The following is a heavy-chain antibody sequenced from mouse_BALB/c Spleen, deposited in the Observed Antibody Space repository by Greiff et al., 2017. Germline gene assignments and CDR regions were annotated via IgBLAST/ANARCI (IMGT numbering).Heavy chain of an antibody. Sequence: QVHVKQPGAELVKPGASVKLSCKASGYTFTSYWMHWVKQRPGQGLEWIGEINPSNGRTNYNEKFKSKATLTVDKSSSTAYMQLSSLTSEDSAVYYCARGGENYAMDYWGQGTSVTVSS. D-gene: IGHD2-13*01. V-gene: IGHV1S81*02. J-gene: IGHJ4*01. CDR3: ARGGENYAMDY. CDR1: GYTFTSYW. CDR2: INPSNGRT.